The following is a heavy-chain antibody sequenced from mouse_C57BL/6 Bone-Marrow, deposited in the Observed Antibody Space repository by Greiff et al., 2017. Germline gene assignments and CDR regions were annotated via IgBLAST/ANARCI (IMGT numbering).Heavy chain of an antibody. V-gene: IGHV8-8*01. CDR1: GFSLRTFGMG. J-gene: IGHJ4*01. CDR2: IWWDDDK. D-gene: IGHD1-1*01. CDR3: ARHYYGSSYEDYAMDY. Sequence: QVTLKVSGPGILQPSQTLSLTCSFSGFSLRTFGMGVGWIRQPSGKGLEWLAHIWWDDDKYYNPALKSRLTISKDTSKNQVFLKIANVDTADTATYYCARHYYGSSYEDYAMDYWGQGTSVTVSS.